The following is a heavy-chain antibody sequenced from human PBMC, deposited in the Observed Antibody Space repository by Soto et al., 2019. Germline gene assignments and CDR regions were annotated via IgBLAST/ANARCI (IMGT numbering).Heavy chain of an antibody. CDR1: GFTFSNAW. J-gene: IGHJ6*02. CDR3: TATNWNYDWGRMDV. V-gene: IGHV3-15*01. CDR2: IKSKTDGGTT. D-gene: IGHD1-7*01. Sequence: LRLSCAASGFTFSNAWMSWVRQAPGKGLEWVGRIKSKTDGGTTDYAAPVKGRFTISRDDSKNTLYLQMNSLKTEDTAVYYCTATNWNYDWGRMDVCRQGTTVTVSS.